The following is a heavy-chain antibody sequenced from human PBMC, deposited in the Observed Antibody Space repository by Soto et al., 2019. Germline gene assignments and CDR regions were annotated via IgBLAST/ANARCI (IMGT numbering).Heavy chain of an antibody. CDR1: GFTFSSYG. D-gene: IGHD2-15*01. CDR3: ARDKDDLSPLDY. CDR2: IWYDGSNK. V-gene: IGHV3-33*01. Sequence: QVQLVESGGGVVQPGRSLRLSCAASGFTFSSYGMHWVRQAPGKGLEWVAVIWYDGSNKYYADSVKGRFTISRDNSKNTLYLQMNSLRAEDTAVYYCARDKDDLSPLDYWGQGTLVTVSS. J-gene: IGHJ4*02.